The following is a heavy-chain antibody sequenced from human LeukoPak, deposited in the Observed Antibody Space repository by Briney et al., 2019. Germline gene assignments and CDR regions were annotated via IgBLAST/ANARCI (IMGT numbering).Heavy chain of an antibody. CDR2: IKQDGSEK. Sequence: GGSLRLSCAASGFTFSSYWMSWVRQAPGKGLEWVANIKQDGSEKYYVDSVKGRFTLSRDDSRNTVYLQLNNLRVEDTAIYYCARASGVPNAEAVWGGQGTQVTASS. J-gene: IGHJ4*02. CDR3: ARASGVPNAEAVW. D-gene: IGHD1-26*01. CDR1: GFTFSSYW. V-gene: IGHV3-7*03.